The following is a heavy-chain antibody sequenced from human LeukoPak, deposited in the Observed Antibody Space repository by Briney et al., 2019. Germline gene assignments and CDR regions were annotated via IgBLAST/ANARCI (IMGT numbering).Heavy chain of an antibody. CDR3: ARGLYGSDSY. D-gene: IGHD6-19*01. Sequence: PSGTLSLTCAVSGGSISSDNWWIWVRQPPGKGLEWIGEIHHSGRANYNPSLKSRVNMSVDKSKNQFSLSLSSVTAADTAVYHCARGLYGSDSYWGQGNLVTVSS. J-gene: IGHJ4*02. CDR1: GGSISSDNW. V-gene: IGHV4-4*02. CDR2: IHHSGRA.